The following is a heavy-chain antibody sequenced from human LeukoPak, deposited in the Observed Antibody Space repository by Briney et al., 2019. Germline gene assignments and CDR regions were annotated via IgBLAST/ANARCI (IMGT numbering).Heavy chain of an antibody. CDR3: VIGYSGSFDFDH. CDR2: ISSSGSSI. CDR1: GFTFSSYE. D-gene: IGHD5-12*01. Sequence: GGSLRLSCAASGFTFSSYEMNWVRQAPGKGLEWVSYISSSGSSIYYAGSVKGRFTISRDNAKNSLYLQMNSLRAEDTAVYYCVIGYSGSFDFDHWGQGTLVTVSS. J-gene: IGHJ4*02. V-gene: IGHV3-48*03.